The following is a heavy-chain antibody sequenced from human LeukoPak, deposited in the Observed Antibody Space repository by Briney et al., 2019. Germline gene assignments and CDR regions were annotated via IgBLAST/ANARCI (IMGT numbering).Heavy chain of an antibody. V-gene: IGHV3-23*01. J-gene: IGHJ4*02. CDR2: ISSTGSST. Sequence: PGGSLRLSCAASGLTFSSYVMSSVRQAPGKGLEWVLSISSTGSSTYYAGSVKGRFTISRDNSKNTLYLQMNSLRAEDTAVYYCAKDLYSNSRDYWGQGTLVTVSS. CDR3: AKDLYSNSRDY. CDR1: GLTFSSYV. D-gene: IGHD6-6*01.